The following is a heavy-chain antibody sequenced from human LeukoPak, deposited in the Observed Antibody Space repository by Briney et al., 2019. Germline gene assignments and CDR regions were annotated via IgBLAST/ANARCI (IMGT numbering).Heavy chain of an antibody. J-gene: IGHJ4*02. V-gene: IGHV4-39*07. CDR2: IFYSGST. D-gene: IGHD3-10*01. CDR1: GGSISTSNYY. CDR3: ARDLGRGPDY. Sequence: PSETLSLTCTVSGGSISTSNYYWGWIRQPPGKGLEWIGNIFYSGSTYYSPSPRSRVTISLDTSRNQFSLKLNSVTAADTAVYYCARDLGRGPDYWGQGTLVTVSS.